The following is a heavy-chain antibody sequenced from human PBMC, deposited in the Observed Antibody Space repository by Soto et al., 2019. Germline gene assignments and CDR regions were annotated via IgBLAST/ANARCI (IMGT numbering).Heavy chain of an antibody. J-gene: IGHJ4*02. D-gene: IGHD1-20*01. Sequence: QVQLVESGGGVVQPGRSLRLSCAASGFTFSSYGMHWVRQAPGKGLEWVAVIWYDGSNKYYADSVKGRFTISRDNSKNTLYLQMNSLRAEDTAVYYCARGPHPGYNWNLGFDYWGQGTLVTVSS. CDR2: IWYDGSNK. V-gene: IGHV3-33*01. CDR3: ARGPHPGYNWNLGFDY. CDR1: GFTFSSYG.